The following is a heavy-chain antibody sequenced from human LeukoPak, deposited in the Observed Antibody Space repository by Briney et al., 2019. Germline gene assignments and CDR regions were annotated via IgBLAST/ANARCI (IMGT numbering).Heavy chain of an antibody. V-gene: IGHV4-31*03. J-gene: IGHJ4*02. CDR3: ARGSLYDSSGYYWDY. Sequence: SETLSLTCTVSGGSISSGGYYWSWIRQHPGKGLEWIGYIYYSGSTYYNPSLKSRVTISVDTSKNQFSLKLSSVTAADTAVYYCARGSLYDSSGYYWDYWGQGSLVTVSS. D-gene: IGHD3-22*01. CDR1: GGSISSGGYY. CDR2: IYYSGST.